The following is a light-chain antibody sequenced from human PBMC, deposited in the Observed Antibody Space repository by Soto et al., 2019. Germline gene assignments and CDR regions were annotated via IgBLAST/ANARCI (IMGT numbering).Light chain of an antibody. CDR3: QQSYSTPYT. V-gene: IGKV1-39*01. Sequence: DIQMTQSPSSLSASVGDRVPITCRASQSISSYLNWYQQKPGKAPKLPIYAASSLQSGVPSRFSGSGSGTDFTLTISSLQPEDFATYYCQQSYSTPYTFGQGTKLEIK. CDR1: QSISSY. CDR2: AAS. J-gene: IGKJ2*01.